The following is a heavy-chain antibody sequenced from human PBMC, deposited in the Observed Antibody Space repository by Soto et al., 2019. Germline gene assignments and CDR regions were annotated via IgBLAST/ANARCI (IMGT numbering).Heavy chain of an antibody. J-gene: IGHJ6*02. CDR3: ARDQGDCSSTSCYYYYYYYGMDV. Sequence: KCGWKADGVGFSSNTNSRGRQATGQGLEWMGGIIPIFGTANYAQKFQGRVTITADESTSTAYMELSSLRSEDTAVYYCARDQGDCSSTSCYYYYYYYGMDVWGQGTTVTVSS. CDR2: IIPIFGTA. D-gene: IGHD2-2*01. V-gene: IGHV1-69*01. CDR1: GVGFSSNT.